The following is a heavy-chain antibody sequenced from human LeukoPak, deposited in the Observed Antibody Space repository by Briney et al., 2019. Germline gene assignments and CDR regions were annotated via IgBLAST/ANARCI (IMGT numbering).Heavy chain of an antibody. CDR1: GGSISSYY. Sequence: SETLSLTCTVSGGSISSYYWSWIRQPPGKGLEWIGYIYYSGSTNYNPSLKSRVTISVDTSKNQFSLKLSSVTAADTAVYYCAGRIGIEHNVYYFDYWGQGTLVTVSS. CDR3: AGRIGIEHNVYYFDY. CDR2: IYYSGST. V-gene: IGHV4-59*12. D-gene: IGHD5-18*01. J-gene: IGHJ4*02.